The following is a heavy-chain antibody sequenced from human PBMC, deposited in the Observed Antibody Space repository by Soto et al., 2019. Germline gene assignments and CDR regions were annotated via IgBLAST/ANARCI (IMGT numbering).Heavy chain of an antibody. J-gene: IGHJ6*02. D-gene: IGHD1-26*01. V-gene: IGHV5-51*01. Sequence: GESLKISCKGSGYSFTGYWIGWVRQMPGKGLEWMGIIYPGDSDTRYSPSFQGQVTISADKSISTAYLQWSSLKASDTAMYYCASSVGAGDYYYGMDVWGQGTTVTVSS. CDR2: IYPGDSDT. CDR3: ASSVGAGDYYYGMDV. CDR1: GYSFTGYW.